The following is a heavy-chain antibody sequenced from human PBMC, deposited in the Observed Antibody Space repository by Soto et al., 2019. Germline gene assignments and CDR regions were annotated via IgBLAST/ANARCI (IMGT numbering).Heavy chain of an antibody. V-gene: IGHV4-31*03. Sequence: QVQLQESGPGLVKPSQTLSLTCNVSGESISSGGYYWSWIRHHPGKGLEWIGYIYVTESAYYNPSLKSRVTISMDTSKNQFAMRLSSVTAADTAVYYCARASSSSSAADYWGQGILATVSS. D-gene: IGHD6-6*01. CDR3: ARASSSSSAADY. CDR1: GESISSGGYY. CDR2: IYVTESA. J-gene: IGHJ4*02.